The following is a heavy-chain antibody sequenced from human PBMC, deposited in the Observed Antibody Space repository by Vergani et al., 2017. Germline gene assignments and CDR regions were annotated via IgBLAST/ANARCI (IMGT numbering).Heavy chain of an antibody. J-gene: IGHJ4*02. CDR3: ARDLPDYGGSFDY. V-gene: IGHV3-30-3*01. D-gene: IGHD4-23*01. CDR2: ISYDGSNK. CDR1: GFTFSSYA. Sequence: QVQPVESGGGVVQPGRSLRLSCAASGFTFSSYAMHWVRQAPGKGLEWVAVISYDGSNKYYADSVKGRFTISRDNSKNTLYLQMNSLRAEDTAVYYCARDLPDYGGSFDYWGQGTLVTVSS.